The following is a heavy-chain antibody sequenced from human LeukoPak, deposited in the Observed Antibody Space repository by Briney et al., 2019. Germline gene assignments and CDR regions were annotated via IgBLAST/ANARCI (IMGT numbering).Heavy chain of an antibody. V-gene: IGHV4-30-2*01. D-gene: IGHD2-2*01. J-gene: IGHJ4*02. CDR2: IYDSGST. Sequence: PSETLSLTCAVSGGSISSGGYAWSWIRQPPGKGLEWIGYIYDSGSTYYNPSVKRRVTMSVDRSKIQFSLKPSSVTAADTAVYYCARYQLLSYYFDYWGQGTLVTVSS. CDR1: GGSISSGGYA. CDR3: ARYQLLSYYFDY.